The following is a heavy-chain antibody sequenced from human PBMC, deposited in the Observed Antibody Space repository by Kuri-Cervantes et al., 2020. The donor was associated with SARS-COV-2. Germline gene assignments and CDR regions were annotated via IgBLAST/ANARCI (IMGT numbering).Heavy chain of an antibody. J-gene: IGHJ6*02. V-gene: IGHV4-59*01. Sequence: GSLRLSCTVSGGSISSYYWSWIRQPPGKGLEWIGYIYYSGSTNYNPSLKSRVTISVDTSKNQFSLKLSSVTAADTAVYYCAREGSGWYGEDYYYGMDVWGQGTTVTVSS. CDR2: IYYSGST. D-gene: IGHD6-19*01. CDR1: GGSISSYY. CDR3: AREGSGWYGEDYYYGMDV.